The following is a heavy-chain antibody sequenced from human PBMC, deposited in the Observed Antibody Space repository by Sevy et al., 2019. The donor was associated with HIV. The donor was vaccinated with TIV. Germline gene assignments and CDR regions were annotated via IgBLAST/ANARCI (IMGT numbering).Heavy chain of an antibody. D-gene: IGHD2-2*01. CDR3: ARDCSSTTCLWGLDV. V-gene: IGHV3-7*03. Sequence: GGSLRLFCAASGFTFSNYWMTWVRQAPGKGLEWVANIKRDGSERYYVACVKGRFTISRDNAKNSLYLQMNSLRADDTAVYYCARDCSSTTCLWGLDVWGQGTTVTVSS. CDR1: GFTFSNYW. CDR2: IKRDGSER. J-gene: IGHJ6*02.